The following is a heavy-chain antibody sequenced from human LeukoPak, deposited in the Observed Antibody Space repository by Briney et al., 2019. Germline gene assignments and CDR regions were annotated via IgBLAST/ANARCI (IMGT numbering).Heavy chain of an antibody. CDR3: ARHNSGSYFLYYYGMDV. D-gene: IGHD1-26*01. CDR2: IYHSGST. CDR1: GGSISSSNW. V-gene: IGHV4-4*02. Sequence: SETLSLTCAVSGGSISSSNWWSWARQPPGRGLEWIGEIYHSGSTNYNPSLKSRVTISVDKSKNQFSLKLSSVTAADTAVYYCARHNSGSYFLYYYGMDVWGQGTTVTVSS. J-gene: IGHJ6*02.